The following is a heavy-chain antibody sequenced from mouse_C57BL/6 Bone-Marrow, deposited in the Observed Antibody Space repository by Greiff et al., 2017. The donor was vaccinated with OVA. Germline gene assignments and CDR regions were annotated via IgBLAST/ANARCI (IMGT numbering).Heavy chain of an antibody. V-gene: IGHV1-39*01. D-gene: IGHD1-1*01. J-gene: IGHJ4*01. CDR3: EREGENGSRYYALDY. CDR1: GYSFTDYN. Sequence: VQLKESGPELVKPGASVKISCKASGYSFTDYNMNWVKQSNGKSLEWIGVINPNYGTTSYNQKFKGKATLTVDQSSSTAYMQLNSLTSEDSADYYCEREGENGSRYYALDYWGQGTTVTVSS. CDR2: INPNYGTT.